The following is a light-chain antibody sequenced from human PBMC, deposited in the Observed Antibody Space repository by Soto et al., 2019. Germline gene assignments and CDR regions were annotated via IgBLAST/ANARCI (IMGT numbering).Light chain of an antibody. CDR2: EVS. V-gene: IGLV2-8*01. CDR1: SSDVGAFDS. J-gene: IGLJ1*01. CDR3: SSYAGRNNYV. Sequence: QSALTQPPSASGSLGQSVTISCTGSSSDVGAFDSVSWYQQHPHKAPQIIIYEVSKRPSGVPDRFSGSKSGTTASLTVSGLQADDEADYFCSSYAGRNNYVFGTGTKLTVL.